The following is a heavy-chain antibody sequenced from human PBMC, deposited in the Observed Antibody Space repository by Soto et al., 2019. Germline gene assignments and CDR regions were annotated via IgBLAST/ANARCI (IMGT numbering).Heavy chain of an antibody. Sequence: PSETLSLTCTVSGDSITSGNYYWTWIRQPPGKGLEWIGYIFYSGSTFYNPSLQSRVSMSVDTSKTQFSLKLNSVTAADTAVYYCARAEIVGATHPFDYWGQGTLVTVSS. CDR1: GDSITSGNYY. V-gene: IGHV4-30-4*01. CDR3: ARAEIVGATHPFDY. D-gene: IGHD1-26*01. J-gene: IGHJ4*02. CDR2: IFYSGST.